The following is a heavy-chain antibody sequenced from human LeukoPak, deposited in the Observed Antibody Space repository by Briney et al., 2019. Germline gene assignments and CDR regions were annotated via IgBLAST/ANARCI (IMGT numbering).Heavy chain of an antibody. CDR2: IYYSGST. V-gene: IGHV4-31*03. CDR1: GGSISSGGYY. J-gene: IGHJ5*01. Sequence: PSQTLSLTCTVPGGSISSGGYYWSWIRQHPGKGLEWIGYIYYSGSTDYNPSLKSRVIISVDTSKNQFSLKLSSVTAADTAVYYCAREGTTGRNLNWFDSWGQGTLVTVSS. D-gene: IGHD1-1*01. CDR3: AREGTTGRNLNWFDS.